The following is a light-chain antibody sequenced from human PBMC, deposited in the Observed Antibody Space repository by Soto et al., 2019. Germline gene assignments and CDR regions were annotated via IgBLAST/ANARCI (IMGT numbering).Light chain of an antibody. CDR1: SSNIGAGYD. Sequence: QSVLTQPPSVSGAPGQRVTISCTGSSSNIGAGYDVHWYQQLPGTAPKLLIYGNSNRPSGVPDRFSGSKSGTSASLDITGLQAEDEADYYCQSYDSSLSGVVFGGGTKLTFL. J-gene: IGLJ2*01. V-gene: IGLV1-40*01. CDR3: QSYDSSLSGVV. CDR2: GNS.